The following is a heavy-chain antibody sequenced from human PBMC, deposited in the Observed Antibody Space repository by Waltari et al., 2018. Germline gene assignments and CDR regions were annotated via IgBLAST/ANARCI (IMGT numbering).Heavy chain of an antibody. CDR1: GYTFTSYD. D-gene: IGHD6-6*01. CDR2: MNPNSGNT. J-gene: IGHJ5*02. CDR3: ARGRIAARRRWFDP. V-gene: IGHV1-8*03. Sequence: QVQLVQSGAEGKKPGASVKVSCKASGYTFTSYDINWVRQATGQGLEWMGWMNPNSGNTGYAQKFQGRVTITRNTSISTAYMELSSLRSEDTAVYYCARGRIAARRRWFDPWGQGTLVTVSS.